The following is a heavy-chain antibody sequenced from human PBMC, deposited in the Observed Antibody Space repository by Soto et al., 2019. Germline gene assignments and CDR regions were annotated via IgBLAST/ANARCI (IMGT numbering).Heavy chain of an antibody. CDR1: GYTFTGYY. Sequence: ASVKVSCKASGYTFTGYYMHWVRQAPGQGXEWMGWINPNSGGTNYAQKSQGRVTMTRDTSISTAYMELSRLRSDDTAVYYCASSQKVVATNYYYYYGMDVWGQGTTVTVSS. J-gene: IGHJ6*02. D-gene: IGHD2-15*01. CDR2: INPNSGGT. CDR3: ASSQKVVATNYYYYYGMDV. V-gene: IGHV1-2*02.